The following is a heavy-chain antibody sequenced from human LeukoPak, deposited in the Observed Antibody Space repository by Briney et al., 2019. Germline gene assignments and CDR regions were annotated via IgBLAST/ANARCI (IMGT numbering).Heavy chain of an antibody. CDR2: INPSGGST. V-gene: IGHV1-46*01. CDR1: GYTFTSCY. Sequence: GASVKVSCKASGYTFTSCYMHWVRQAPGQGLEWMGIINPSGGSTSYAQKFQGRVTMTRDMSTSTVYLELSSLRSEDTAVYYCARVGKKMYSSGWYSGDDYWGQGTLVTVSS. D-gene: IGHD6-19*01. J-gene: IGHJ4*02. CDR3: ARVGKKMYSSGWYSGDDY.